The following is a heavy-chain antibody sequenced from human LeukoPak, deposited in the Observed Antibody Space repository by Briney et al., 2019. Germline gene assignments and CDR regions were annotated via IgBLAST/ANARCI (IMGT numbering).Heavy chain of an antibody. J-gene: IGHJ4*02. V-gene: IGHV1-2*02. CDR3: AREDSGSSDFDY. CDR1: GYTFTGYY. CDR2: INPNSGGT. Sequence: ASVKVSCKASGYTFTGYYMHWVRQAPGQGLEWMGWINPNSGGTNYAQKFQGRVTMTRDTSISTAYMELIRLRSDDTAVYYCAREDSGSSDFDYWGQGTLVTVSS. D-gene: IGHD1-26*01.